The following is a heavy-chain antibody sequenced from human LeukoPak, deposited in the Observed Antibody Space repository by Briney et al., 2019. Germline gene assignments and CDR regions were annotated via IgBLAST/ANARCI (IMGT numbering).Heavy chain of an antibody. J-gene: IGHJ4*02. Sequence: SETLSLTCSVSGDSISSSTYYWGWIRQPPGKGLEWIGSIYYSGSTNYNPSLKSRVTISVDTSKNQFSLKLSSVTAADTAVYYCARGWDSSGYYLDYWGQGTLVTVSS. V-gene: IGHV4-39*07. CDR3: ARGWDSSGYYLDY. CDR2: IYYSGST. D-gene: IGHD3-22*01. CDR1: GDSISSSTYY.